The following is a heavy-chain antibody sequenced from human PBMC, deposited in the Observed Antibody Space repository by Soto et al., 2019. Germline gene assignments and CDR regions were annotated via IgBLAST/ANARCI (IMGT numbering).Heavy chain of an antibody. CDR2: IFVTSTPI. V-gene: IGHV3-48*04. CDR1: GFSFGSYS. J-gene: IGHJ4*02. D-gene: IGHD3-9*01. Sequence: DVQLVESGGGLVQPGGSLRLSCVASGFSFGSYSMVWVRQAPGKGLEWIAYIFVTSTPIYYADSVRGRFSVSRDNTQNSLFLLMNSLRAEDTAIYYCARDADWAFGYWGQGTQVIVSS. CDR3: ARDADWAFGY.